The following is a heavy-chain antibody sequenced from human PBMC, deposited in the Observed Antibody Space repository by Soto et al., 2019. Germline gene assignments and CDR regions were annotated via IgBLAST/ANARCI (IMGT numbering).Heavy chain of an antibody. CDR3: ARDKSGSYWFPFDY. Sequence: QVQLVESGGGVVQPGRSLRLSCAASGFTFSSYGMHWVRQAPGKGLEWVAVIWYDGSNKYYADSVKGRFTISRDNSKNTSYLQMNSLRAEDTAVYYCARDKSGSYWFPFDYWGQGTLVTVSS. D-gene: IGHD1-26*01. CDR2: IWYDGSNK. V-gene: IGHV3-33*01. J-gene: IGHJ4*02. CDR1: GFTFSSYG.